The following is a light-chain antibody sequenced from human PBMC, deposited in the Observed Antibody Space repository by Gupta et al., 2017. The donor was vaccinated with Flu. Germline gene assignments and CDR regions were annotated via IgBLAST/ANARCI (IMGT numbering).Light chain of an antibody. CDR3: HQYCSSPFT. CDR1: QSVSSNS. J-gene: IGKJ2*01. Sequence: IVLTQSAGTLSLSPGETVTLSCRASQSVSSNSLAWYQQKPGQAPRLLIFGASSRSTGLPDRFSGSGCATEFTLTIIRREPAEFAAYYCHQYCSSPFTFGHGTKVEIK. V-gene: IGKV3-20*01. CDR2: GAS.